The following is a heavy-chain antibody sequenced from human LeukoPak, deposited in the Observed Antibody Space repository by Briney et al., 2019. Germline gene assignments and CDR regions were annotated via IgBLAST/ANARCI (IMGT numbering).Heavy chain of an antibody. Sequence: GESLKISCKGSGYTFTRYWIGWVRQIPGKGLEWMGIIYPADSETRYSPSFQGQVTISADKSISTAFLQWSSLKASDTAMYFCVRQQAGYNFYFDQWGQGTLVTVSS. CDR3: VRQQAGYNFYFDQ. J-gene: IGHJ4*02. CDR2: IYPADSET. D-gene: IGHD5-24*01. V-gene: IGHV5-51*01. CDR1: GYTFTRYW.